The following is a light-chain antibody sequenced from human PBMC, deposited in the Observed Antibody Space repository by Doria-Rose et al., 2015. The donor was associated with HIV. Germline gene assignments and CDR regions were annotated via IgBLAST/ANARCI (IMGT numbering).Light chain of an antibody. V-gene: IGKV3-20*01. CDR2: DGS. J-gene: IGKJ1*01. Sequence: TQSPGTLSLSPGERATLSCRASQSFSSTYLAWYQQKPGQAPSLLIYDGSSRSTGIPDRFSASGSGTDFTLTINRLEPEDFALYYCHQYGTSWTFGQGTKVEI. CDR1: QSFSSTY. CDR3: HQYGTSWT.